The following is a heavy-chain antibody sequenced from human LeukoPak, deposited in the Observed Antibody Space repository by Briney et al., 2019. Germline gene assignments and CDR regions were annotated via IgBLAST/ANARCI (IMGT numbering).Heavy chain of an antibody. D-gene: IGHD5-12*01. Sequence: MASETLSLTCTVSGGSISSYYWSWIRQPPGKGLEWIGYIYYSGSTNYNPSLKSRVTISVDTSKNQFSLKLSSVTAADTAVYYCAIHHERWLQPYFDYWGQGTLVTVSS. CDR1: GGSISSYY. V-gene: IGHV4-59*08. CDR3: AIHHERWLQPYFDY. CDR2: IYYSGST. J-gene: IGHJ4*02.